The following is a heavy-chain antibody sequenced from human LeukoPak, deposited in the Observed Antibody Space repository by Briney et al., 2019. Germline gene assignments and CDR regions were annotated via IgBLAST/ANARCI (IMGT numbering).Heavy chain of an antibody. CDR2: INPSGGST. CDR3: ARPAGGSGSYYYFDY. Sequence: GASVKVSCKASGYTFTSYYMHWVRQAPGQGLEWMGIINPSGGSTIYAQKFQGRVTMTRDTSTSTVYMELSSLRSEDTAVYYCARPAGGSGSYYYFDYWGQGTLVTVSS. V-gene: IGHV1-46*01. D-gene: IGHD3-10*01. CDR1: GYTFTSYY. J-gene: IGHJ4*02.